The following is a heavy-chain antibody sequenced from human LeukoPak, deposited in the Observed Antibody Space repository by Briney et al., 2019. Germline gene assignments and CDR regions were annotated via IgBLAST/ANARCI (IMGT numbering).Heavy chain of an antibody. D-gene: IGHD4-17*01. CDR1: GGSISSGVYS. CDR2: IYYGGNT. Sequence: SETLSLTCAVSGGSISSGVYSWSWVRQPPGKGLDWIGYIYYGGNTYYNPSLKSRLTISLDTSNNQFSLKLSSVTAADTAVYYCATPNDYGTRAGWYFDLWGRGTLVTVSS. V-gene: IGHV4-30-4*07. J-gene: IGHJ2*01. CDR3: ATPNDYGTRAGWYFDL.